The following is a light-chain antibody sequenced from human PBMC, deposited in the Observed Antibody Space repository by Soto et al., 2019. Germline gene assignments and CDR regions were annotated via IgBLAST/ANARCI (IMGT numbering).Light chain of an antibody. CDR3: CSYAPRVI. Sequence: QSALTQPASVSGSPGQSITISCTGTSSNVGSYDLVSWYQQHPGKAPQLMIYEGSKRPSGVSNRFSGSKSGNTASLTISGLQAEDEADYFCCSYAPRVIFGGGTKVTV. CDR1: SSNVGSYDL. J-gene: IGLJ2*01. V-gene: IGLV2-23*01. CDR2: EGS.